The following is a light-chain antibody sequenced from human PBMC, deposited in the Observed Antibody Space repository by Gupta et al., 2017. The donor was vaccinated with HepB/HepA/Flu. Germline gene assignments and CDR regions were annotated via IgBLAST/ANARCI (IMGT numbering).Light chain of an antibody. J-gene: IGKJ1*01. CDR2: AAS. CDR3: QQSDSRPRT. CDR1: ETIDNY. Sequence: DIQMTQTPSSLSASVGDRVTITCRASETIDNYLNWYQQKPGKAPTLLIYAASTLHSGVPSRFSGSGYGTEFTLTISKLQPEDFATYYCQQSDSRPRTFGQGTKVEIK. V-gene: IGKV1-39*01.